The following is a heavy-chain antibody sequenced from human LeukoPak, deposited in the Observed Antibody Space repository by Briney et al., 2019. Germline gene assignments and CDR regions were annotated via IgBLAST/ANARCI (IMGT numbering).Heavy chain of an antibody. Sequence: SETLSLTCTVSAVSNSSGNFYWSWIRQSAGKGLEWIGHVYSTGNTKYNPSLESRVTISADTSKNQISLRLRSVTAADTAMFYCARDGDAVSAAIAGAFDLWGRGTMVTVSS. CDR3: ARDGDAVSAAIAGAFDL. V-gene: IGHV4-61*09. D-gene: IGHD2-2*01. J-gene: IGHJ3*01. CDR1: AVSNSSGNFY. CDR2: VYSTGNT.